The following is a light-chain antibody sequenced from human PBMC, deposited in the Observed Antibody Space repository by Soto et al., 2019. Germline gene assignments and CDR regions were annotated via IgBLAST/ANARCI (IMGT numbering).Light chain of an antibody. CDR2: DAS. Sequence: EIVLTQSPATLSLSPGDRATLSCRASQSVNSYLAWYQQKPGQAPRLLIYDASNRATGIPARFSGSGSGTDFTLTISSLEPEDFAVYYCQQRSIWPPLTFGGGTKVEIK. CDR3: QQRSIWPPLT. J-gene: IGKJ4*01. V-gene: IGKV3-11*01. CDR1: QSVNSY.